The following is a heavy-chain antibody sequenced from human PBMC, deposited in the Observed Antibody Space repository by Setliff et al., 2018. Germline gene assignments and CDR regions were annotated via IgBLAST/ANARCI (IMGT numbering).Heavy chain of an antibody. CDR2: ISDSSRTHT. Sequence: KSGGSLRLSCEASGFKFSDYFMSWIRQAPGKGLEWLSHISDSSRTHTAYADSVEGRFTISRDNAKNSLYLQMNSLRAEDTAVYYCARSGSYRVDYWGQGTLVTVSS. J-gene: IGHJ4*02. CDR3: ARSGSYRVDY. D-gene: IGHD1-26*01. V-gene: IGHV3-11*06. CDR1: GFKFSDYF.